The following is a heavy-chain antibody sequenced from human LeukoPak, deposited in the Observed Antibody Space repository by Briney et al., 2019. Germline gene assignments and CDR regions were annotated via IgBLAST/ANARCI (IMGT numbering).Heavy chain of an antibody. D-gene: IGHD2-2*01. V-gene: IGHV1-18*01. CDR3: ARGGGDSSTTLPFDP. CDR1: GYTFTSYG. J-gene: IGHJ5*02. CDR2: ISGYNGNT. Sequence: GASVKVSCNTAGYTFTSYGISWVRQAPGQGLEWIGWISGYNGNTHYAQKLQGRVTMTTDTSTSTAYMELRSLRSDDTAVYYCARGGGDSSTTLPFDPWGQGTLVTVSS.